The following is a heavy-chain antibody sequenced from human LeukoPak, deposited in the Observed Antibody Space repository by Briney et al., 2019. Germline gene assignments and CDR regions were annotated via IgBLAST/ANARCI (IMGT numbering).Heavy chain of an antibody. V-gene: IGHV4-61*02. CDR2: IYTSGST. J-gene: IGHJ4*02. CDR1: GGSLSSGSYY. Sequence: SQTLSLTCTVSGGSLSSGSYYWSWIRQSAGKGLEWIGRIYTSGSTNYNPSLKSRVTISVDTSKNQFSLKLSSVTAADTAAYYCARNRSTRGGLDYFDYWGQGTLVTVSS. D-gene: IGHD1-1*01. CDR3: ARNRSTRGGLDYFDY.